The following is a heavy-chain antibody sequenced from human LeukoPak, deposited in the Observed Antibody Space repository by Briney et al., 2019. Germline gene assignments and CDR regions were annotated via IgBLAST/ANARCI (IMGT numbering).Heavy chain of an antibody. CDR2: INHSGST. J-gene: IGHJ4*02. CDR3: ASIPRYGSSGDYYFDY. D-gene: IGHD3-22*01. Sequence: SETLSLTCAVYGGSFSGYYWSWIRQPPGKGLEWIWEINHSGSTNYNPSLKSRVTISVDTSKNQFSLKLSSVTAADTAVYYCASIPRYGSSGDYYFDYWGQGTLVTVSS. CDR1: GGSFSGYY. V-gene: IGHV4-34*01.